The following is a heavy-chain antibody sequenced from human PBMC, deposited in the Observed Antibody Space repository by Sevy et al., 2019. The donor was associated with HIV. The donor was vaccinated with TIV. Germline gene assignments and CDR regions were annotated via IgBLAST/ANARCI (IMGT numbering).Heavy chain of an antibody. V-gene: IGHV3-48*02. J-gene: IGHJ6*02. CDR1: GFSFSGYN. Sequence: GGSLRLSCAASGFSFSGYNMNWVRQAPGKGLEWVSYLSSSTSTIHYADSVKGRFTISRDNAKNSLFLQMNSLRDEDTAAYYCARDSSWNYDSYFYGMDVWGQGTTVTVSS. CDR2: LSSSTSTI. D-gene: IGHD1-7*01. CDR3: ARDSSWNYDSYFYGMDV.